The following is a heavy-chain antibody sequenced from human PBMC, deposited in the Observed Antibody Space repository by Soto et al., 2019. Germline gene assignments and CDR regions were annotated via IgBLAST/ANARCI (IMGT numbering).Heavy chain of an antibody. Sequence: SETLSLTCSVPGGSISGSYWSWIRQSPGKGLEWLGYVFYTGFTSYNPPLESRVSVSVDTSKNQFSLKVSGVSAADTAVYYCATSQKGYNWNYFDHWGQGALVTVSS. CDR3: ATSQKGYNWNYFDH. D-gene: IGHD1-20*01. CDR1: GGSISGSY. CDR2: VFYTGFT. J-gene: IGHJ4*02. V-gene: IGHV4-59*04.